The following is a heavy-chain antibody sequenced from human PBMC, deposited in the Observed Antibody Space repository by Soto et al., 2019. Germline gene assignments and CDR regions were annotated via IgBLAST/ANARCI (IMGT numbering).Heavy chain of an antibody. CDR2: INAGNGNT. D-gene: IGHD3-22*01. V-gene: IGHV1-3*01. Sequence: ASVKVSCKASGYTFTSYAMHWVRQAPGQRLEWMGWINAGNGNTKYSQKFQGRVTMTRDTSTSTVYMELSSLRSEDTAVYYCAREVLTMIVPGEAPFDPWGHGTLVTVSS. CDR1: GYTFTSYA. CDR3: AREVLTMIVPGEAPFDP. J-gene: IGHJ5*02.